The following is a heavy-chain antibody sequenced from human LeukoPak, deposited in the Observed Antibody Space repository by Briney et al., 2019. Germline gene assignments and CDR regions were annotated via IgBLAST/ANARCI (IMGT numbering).Heavy chain of an antibody. CDR2: IYYSGST. J-gene: IGHJ4*02. CDR3: ARLASSGWSHCDY. D-gene: IGHD6-19*01. Sequence: SETLSLTCTVSGGSISGYYWSWIRQPPGKGPEWIGYIYYSGSTNYNPSLKSRVTISVDTSKNQFSLKMNSVTAPGTAVYYCARLASSGWSHCDYWGQGTLVTVSS. CDR1: GGSISGYY. V-gene: IGHV4-59*08.